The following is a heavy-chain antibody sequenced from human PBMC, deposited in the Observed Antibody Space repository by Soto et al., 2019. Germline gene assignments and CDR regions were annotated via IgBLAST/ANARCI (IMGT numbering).Heavy chain of an antibody. CDR2: IIPIFGTA. Sequence: SVKVSCKASGGTLSSYAISWVRQAPGQGLEWMGGIIPIFGTANYAQKFQGRVTITADESTSTAYMELSSLRSEDTAVYYCARGGSHPSYFDYWGQGTLVNVSS. V-gene: IGHV1-69*13. CDR3: ARGGSHPSYFDY. D-gene: IGHD1-26*01. CDR1: GGTLSSYA. J-gene: IGHJ4*02.